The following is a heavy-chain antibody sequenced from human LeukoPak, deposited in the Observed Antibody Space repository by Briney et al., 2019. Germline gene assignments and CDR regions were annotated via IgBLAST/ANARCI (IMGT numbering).Heavy chain of an antibody. CDR1: GGSISSSNW. CDR3: ARDSPRDYGESFYFDY. Sequence: SGTLSLTCAVSGGSISSSNWWSWVRQPPGKGLEWIGEIYHSGSTNYNPSLKSRVTISVDKSKNQFSLKLSSVTAADTAVYYCARDSPRDYGESFYFDYWGQGTLVTVSS. J-gene: IGHJ4*02. CDR2: IYHSGST. D-gene: IGHD4-17*01. V-gene: IGHV4-4*02.